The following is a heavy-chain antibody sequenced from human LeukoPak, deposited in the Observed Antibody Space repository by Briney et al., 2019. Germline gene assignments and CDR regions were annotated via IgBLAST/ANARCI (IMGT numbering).Heavy chain of an antibody. Sequence: ASVKVSCKASGCTFTSYDINWVRQATGQGLEWMGWMIPNSGNTGYAQKFQGRVTMTRNTSISTAYMELSSLRSEDTAVYYCARSTLRGVIIPLDYWGQGTLVTVSS. CDR2: MIPNSGNT. CDR1: GCTFTSYD. J-gene: IGHJ4*02. CDR3: ARSTLRGVIIPLDY. D-gene: IGHD3-10*01. V-gene: IGHV1-8*01.